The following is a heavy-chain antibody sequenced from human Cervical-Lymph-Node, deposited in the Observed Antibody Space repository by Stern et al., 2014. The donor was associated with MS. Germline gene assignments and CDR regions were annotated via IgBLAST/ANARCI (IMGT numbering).Heavy chain of an antibody. V-gene: IGHV1-46*01. J-gene: IGHJ6*02. Sequence: VQLVESGAEVQKPGASVKVSCKASGYTFINYYMHWARQAPGPGLEWMGIIHTLGGSTDYTQKFQGRLTMTRDTSTTTVSMELSGLRPEDTAVYYCAREYVEASGVGYLYYGLDVWGQGTTVIVSS. CDR2: IHTLGGST. D-gene: IGHD2-21*02. CDR1: GYTFINYY. CDR3: AREYVEASGVGYLYYGLDV.